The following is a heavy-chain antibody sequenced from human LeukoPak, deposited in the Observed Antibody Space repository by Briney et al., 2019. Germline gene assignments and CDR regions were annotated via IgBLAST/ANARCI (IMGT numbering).Heavy chain of an antibody. CDR2: INPSGGST. J-gene: IGHJ2*01. D-gene: IGHD2-8*01. CDR3: ARGGYCTNGVCPLRHWYFDL. Sequence: GASVKVSCKASGYTFTSYYMHWVRQAPEQGLEWMGIINPSGGSTSYAQKFQGRVTMTRDTSTSTVYMELSSLRSEDTAVYYCARGGYCTNGVCPLRHWYFDLWGRGTLVTVSS. V-gene: IGHV1-46*01. CDR1: GYTFTSYY.